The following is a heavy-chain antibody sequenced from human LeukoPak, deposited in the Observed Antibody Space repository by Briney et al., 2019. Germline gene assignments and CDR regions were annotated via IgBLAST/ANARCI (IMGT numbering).Heavy chain of an antibody. D-gene: IGHD2-21*01. CDR2: ISGSGGST. Sequence: GGSLRLSCAASGFTFSSYAMSWVRQAPGKGLEWVSAISGSGGSTYYADSVKGRFTISRDNSKNTLYLQMNSLRAEDTAVYYCARDRWGFLDAFDIWGQGTMVTVSS. CDR3: ARDRWGFLDAFDI. V-gene: IGHV3-23*01. J-gene: IGHJ3*02. CDR1: GFTFSSYA.